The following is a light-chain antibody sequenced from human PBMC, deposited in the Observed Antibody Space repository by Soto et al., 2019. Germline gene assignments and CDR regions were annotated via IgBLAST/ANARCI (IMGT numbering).Light chain of an antibody. J-gene: IGLJ3*02. CDR2: EDN. Sequence: NFMLTQPHSVSASPGKTVTISCTRSSGNIASNYVQWYQQRPGSSPTTVIYEDNQRPSGVPDRFSGSIDSSSNSASLTISGLKTEDEADYYCQSYDSSNRVFGGGTKLTVL. V-gene: IGLV6-57*01. CDR3: QSYDSSNRV. CDR1: SGNIASNY.